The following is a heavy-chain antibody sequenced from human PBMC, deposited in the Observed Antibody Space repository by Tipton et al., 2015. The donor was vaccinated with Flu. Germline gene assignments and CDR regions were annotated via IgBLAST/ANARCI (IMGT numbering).Heavy chain of an antibody. CDR2: IYYSGTT. J-gene: IGHJ6*02. CDR1: GDSISTTIYY. V-gene: IGHV4-39*07. Sequence: TLSLTCTVSGDSISTTIYYWGWVRQPPGKGLEWIGSIYYSGTTYYNPSLKSRVTISVDSSKNEFSLTLASLTAPDTAGYYCARDLWNDRRAYYFYGVDVWGQGTTVTVSS. CDR3: ARDLWNDRRAYYFYGVDV. D-gene: IGHD1-1*01.